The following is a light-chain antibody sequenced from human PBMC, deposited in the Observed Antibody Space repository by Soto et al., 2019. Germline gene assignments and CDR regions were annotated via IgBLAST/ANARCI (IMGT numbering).Light chain of an antibody. J-gene: IGKJ1*01. CDR3: QQYATSPRT. Sequence: IVMTQSPATLSVSPGERATLSCRASQSVSSNLAWYQQKPGQAPRLLIYGASMRATGIPARFSGSGSGTEFTLTVSRLEPEDFAVYYCQQYATSPRTFGQGTKVEVK. CDR1: QSVSSN. V-gene: IGKV3-15*01. CDR2: GAS.